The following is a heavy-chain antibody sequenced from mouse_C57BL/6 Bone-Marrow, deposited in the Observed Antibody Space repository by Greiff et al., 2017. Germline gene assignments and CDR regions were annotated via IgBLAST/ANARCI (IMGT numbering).Heavy chain of an antibody. J-gene: IGHJ4*01. CDR1: GYTFTSYW. CDR2: IDPSDSYT. CDR3: ARLGSSPRAMDY. Sequence: QVQLQQPGAELVMPGASVKLSCKASGYTFTSYWMHWVKQRPGQGLEWIGEIDPSDSYTNYNQKFKGKSTLTVDKSSSTAYMQLSSLTSEDSAVYSCARLGSSPRAMDYWGQGTSVTVSS. V-gene: IGHV1-69*01. D-gene: IGHD1-1*01.